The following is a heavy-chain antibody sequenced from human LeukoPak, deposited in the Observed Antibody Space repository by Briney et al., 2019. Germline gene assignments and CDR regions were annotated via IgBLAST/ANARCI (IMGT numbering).Heavy chain of an antibody. J-gene: IGHJ4*02. D-gene: IGHD6-6*01. CDR1: GGIFSNYA. CDR3: ARDYTPSSSDPGY. Sequence: SVKVSCKASGGIFSNYAISWVRQAPGQGLEWVGGIIPLFGKPKYAQKFLGRVTMTRNTSISTAYMELSSLRSEDTAVYYCARDYTPSSSDPGYWGQGTLVTVSS. CDR2: IIPLFGKP. V-gene: IGHV1-69*05.